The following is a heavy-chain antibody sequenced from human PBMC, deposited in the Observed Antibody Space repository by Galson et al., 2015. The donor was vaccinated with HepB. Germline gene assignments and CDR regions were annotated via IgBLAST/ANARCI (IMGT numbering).Heavy chain of an antibody. J-gene: IGHJ3*02. Sequence: PALVKPTQTLTLTCTFSGFSLSTSGVGVGWIRQPPGKALEWLALIYWDDDKRYSPSLKSRLTITKDTSKNQVVLTMTNMDPVDTATYYCAHLNYYDSSGLDAFDIWGQGTMVTVSS. D-gene: IGHD3-22*01. V-gene: IGHV2-5*02. CDR3: AHLNYYDSSGLDAFDI. CDR2: IYWDDDK. CDR1: GFSLSTSGVG.